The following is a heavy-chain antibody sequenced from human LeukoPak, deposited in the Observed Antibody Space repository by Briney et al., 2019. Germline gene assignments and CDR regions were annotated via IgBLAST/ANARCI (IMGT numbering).Heavy chain of an antibody. CDR1: GGSISSFY. Sequence: SETLSLTCTVSGGSISSFYWSWIRQPPGKGLEWIGYIYYSGSANYNPSLKSRVTISVDTSKNQFSLKLNSVTAADTAVYYCARGIGSSTTWNYYGMDVWGQGTTVTVSS. V-gene: IGHV4-59*01. J-gene: IGHJ6*02. CDR3: ARGIGSSTTWNYYGMDV. D-gene: IGHD2-2*01. CDR2: IYYSGSA.